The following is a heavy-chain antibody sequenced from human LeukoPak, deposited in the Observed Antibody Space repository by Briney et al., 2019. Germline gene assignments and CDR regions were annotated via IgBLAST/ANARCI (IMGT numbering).Heavy chain of an antibody. CDR3: ARGFDSKSTYFDY. CDR1: GGSISNSY. J-gene: IGHJ4*02. CDR2: IYYSGTT. D-gene: IGHD5-12*01. V-gene: IGHV4-59*01. Sequence: PSETLSLTCTVSGGSISNSYWNWIRQPPGKGLEWIGYIYYSGTTNYNPSLRSRVTISVDTSKNQSYLRLTSVTAADTAVYYCARGFDSKSTYFDYWGQGTLVTVSS.